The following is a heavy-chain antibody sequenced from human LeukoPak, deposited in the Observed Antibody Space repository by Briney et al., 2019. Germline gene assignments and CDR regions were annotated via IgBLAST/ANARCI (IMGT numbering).Heavy chain of an antibody. J-gene: IGHJ4*02. Sequence: GGSLRLSCAASGFTFSSYGMHWVRQAPGKGLEWVAFIRYDGSNKYYADSVKGRFTISRDNSKNTLHLQMNSLRAEDTAIYYCAKHNGHCFEYWGQGTLVTVSS. V-gene: IGHV3-30*02. CDR3: AKHNGHCFEY. CDR2: IRYDGSNK. D-gene: IGHD2-8*01. CDR1: GFTFSSYG.